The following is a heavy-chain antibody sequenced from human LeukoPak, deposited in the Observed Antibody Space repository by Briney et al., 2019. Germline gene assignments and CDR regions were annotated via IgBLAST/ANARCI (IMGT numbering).Heavy chain of an antibody. D-gene: IGHD7-27*01. J-gene: IGHJ5*02. CDR1: GGTFSSYA. V-gene: IGHV1-69*05. CDR2: IIPIFGTA. CDR3: ASQPPPNWESNNWFDP. Sequence: VASVKVSCKASGGTFSSYAISWVRQAPGQGLEWMGGIIPIFGTANYAQKFQGRVTITTDESTSTAYMELSSLRSEDTAVYYCASQPPPNWESNNWFDPWGQGTLVTVSS.